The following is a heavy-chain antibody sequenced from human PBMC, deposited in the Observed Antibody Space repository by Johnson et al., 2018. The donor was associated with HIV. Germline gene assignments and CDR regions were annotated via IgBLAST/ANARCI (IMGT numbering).Heavy chain of an antibody. CDR2: INWNGGST. Sequence: VQLVESGGGVVQPGRSLRLSCAASGFTFSSYAMHWVRQAPGKGLEWVSGINWNGGSTGYVDSMKGRFTISRDNARNSLYLQMNSLRAEDTAVYYCARDPEWSAFDIWGQGTMVTVSS. CDR3: ARDPEWSAFDI. D-gene: IGHD3-3*01. J-gene: IGHJ3*02. V-gene: IGHV3-20*04. CDR1: GFTFSSYA.